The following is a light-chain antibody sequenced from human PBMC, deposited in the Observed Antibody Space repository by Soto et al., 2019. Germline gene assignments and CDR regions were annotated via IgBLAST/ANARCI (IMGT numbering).Light chain of an antibody. CDR2: DAS. CDR1: QTVSSW. V-gene: IGKV1-5*01. Sequence: IQMTQSPSTLSASVGDRVTITCRASQTVSSWLAWYQQKPGKAPKLLIYDASSLKSGVPSRFSGSGSGTEFTLTTSSLQPDDVATYYCQRYNSYSTFGEGTKV. J-gene: IGKJ1*01. CDR3: QRYNSYST.